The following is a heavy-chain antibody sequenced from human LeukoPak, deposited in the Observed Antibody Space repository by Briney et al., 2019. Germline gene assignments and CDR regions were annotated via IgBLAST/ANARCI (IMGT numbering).Heavy chain of an antibody. D-gene: IGHD5-12*01. CDR1: GFTVSSNS. V-gene: IGHV3-53*01. CDR3: AQDRAWIEFYF. Sequence: GGSLRLSCTVSGFTVSSNSMSWVRQAPGKGLEWVSFIYCDNTHYSDSVRGRFTISRDNSKNTMYLQMNSLRAEDTAVYYCAQDRAWIEFYFWGQGTLVTVSS. J-gene: IGHJ4*02. CDR2: IYCDNT.